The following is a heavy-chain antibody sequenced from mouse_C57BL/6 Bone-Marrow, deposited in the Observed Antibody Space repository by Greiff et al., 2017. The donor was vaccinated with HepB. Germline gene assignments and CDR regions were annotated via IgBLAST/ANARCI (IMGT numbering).Heavy chain of an antibody. D-gene: IGHD4-1*01. CDR3: AREAGKGSFAY. CDR2: INPNNGGT. V-gene: IGHV1-22*01. Sequence: EVQLVESGPELVKPGASVKMSCKASGYTFTDYNMHWVKQSHGKSLEWIGYINPNNGGTSYNQKFKGKATLTVNKSSSTAYMELRSLTSEDSAVYYCAREAGKGSFAYWGQGTLVTVSA. CDR1: GYTFTDYN. J-gene: IGHJ3*01.